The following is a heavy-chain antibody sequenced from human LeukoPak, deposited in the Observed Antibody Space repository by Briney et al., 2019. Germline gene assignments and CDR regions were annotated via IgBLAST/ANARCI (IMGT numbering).Heavy chain of an antibody. CDR3: ARGGTLEYFQH. J-gene: IGHJ1*01. CDR2: ISYDGSNK. Sequence: PGGSLRLSCAASGFTFSSYGMHWVRQAPGKGLERVAVISYDGSNKYYADSVKGRFTISRDNAKNSLYLQMNSLRAEDTAVYYCARGGTLEYFQHWGQGTLVTVSS. V-gene: IGHV3-30*03. CDR1: GFTFSSYG.